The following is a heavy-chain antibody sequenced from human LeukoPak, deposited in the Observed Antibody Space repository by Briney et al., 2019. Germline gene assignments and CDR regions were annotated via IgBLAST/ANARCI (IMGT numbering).Heavy chain of an antibody. CDR2: ISGSGGTT. CDR1: GFTFSGYA. Sequence: GGSLRLSCAASGFTFSGYAMNWVRQAPGKGLEWVSTISGSGGTTYYADSVKGRFTISRDNSKNTLYLQMSSLRAEDTAVYYCAKDRSRSQLDTSDYWGQGTLVTVSS. J-gene: IGHJ4*02. D-gene: IGHD3/OR15-3a*01. CDR3: AKDRSRSQLDTSDY. V-gene: IGHV3-23*01.